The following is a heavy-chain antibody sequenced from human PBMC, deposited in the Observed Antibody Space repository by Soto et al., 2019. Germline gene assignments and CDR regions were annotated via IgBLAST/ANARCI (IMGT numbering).Heavy chain of an antibody. J-gene: IGHJ4*02. V-gene: IGHV3-23*01. Sequence: GGSLRLSCAASGFTFSNYAMSWVRQAPGKGLVWVSAISGSGRSTYYADSVEGRFTISRDNSKNTLYLQMNSLRAEDTAVYYCAKDHTPATDDILTGYYDYWGQGTLVTVSS. CDR1: GFTFSNYA. CDR2: ISGSGRST. D-gene: IGHD3-9*01. CDR3: AKDHTPATDDILTGYYDY.